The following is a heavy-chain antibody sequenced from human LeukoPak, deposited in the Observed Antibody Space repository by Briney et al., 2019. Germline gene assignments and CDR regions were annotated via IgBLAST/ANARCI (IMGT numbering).Heavy chain of an antibody. Sequence: GGSLRLSCATSGFTFTSYAMHWVRQAPGKGLEWVALIWYDGSNKYYADSVKGRFTISRDNSKNTLYLQMNSLRAEDTAVYYCASALDSLDRRRYNCPDYWGQGTLVTVSS. CDR1: GFTFTSYA. V-gene: IGHV3-33*01. CDR2: IWYDGSNK. CDR3: ASALDSLDRRRYNCPDY. J-gene: IGHJ4*02. D-gene: IGHD1-1*01.